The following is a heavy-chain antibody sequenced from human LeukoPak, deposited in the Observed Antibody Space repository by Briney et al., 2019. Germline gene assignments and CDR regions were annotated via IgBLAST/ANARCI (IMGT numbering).Heavy chain of an antibody. CDR1: GFTFSSYA. V-gene: IGHV3-30-3*01. D-gene: IGHD2-15*01. J-gene: IGHJ5*02. Sequence: GGSLRLSCAASGFTFSSYAMHWVRQAPGKGLEWVAVISYDGSNKYYADSVKGRFTISRDNSKNTLYLQMNSLRAEDTAVYYCAKDLHFGYCSGGSCHPANWFDPWGQGTLVTVSS. CDR2: ISYDGSNK. CDR3: AKDLHFGYCSGGSCHPANWFDP.